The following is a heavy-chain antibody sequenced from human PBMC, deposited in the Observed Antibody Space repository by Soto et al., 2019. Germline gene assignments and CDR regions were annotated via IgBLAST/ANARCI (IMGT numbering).Heavy chain of an antibody. V-gene: IGHV4-38-2*01. CDR3: ARGPSYYYGSGSYIFDY. Sequence: SETLYLSCAVSGYSISSGYYWGCIRQPPGKGLEWIGSIYHSGSTYYNPSLKSRVTISVDTSKNQFSLKLSSVTAADTAVYYCARGPSYYYGSGSYIFDYWGQGTLVTVYS. CDR1: GYSISSGYY. J-gene: IGHJ4*02. D-gene: IGHD3-10*01. CDR2: IYHSGST.